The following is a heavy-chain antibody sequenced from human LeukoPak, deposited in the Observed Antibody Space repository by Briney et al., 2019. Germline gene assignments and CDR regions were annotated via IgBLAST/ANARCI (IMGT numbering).Heavy chain of an antibody. CDR2: IYYSGST. V-gene: IGHV4-59*12. D-gene: IGHD3-22*01. J-gene: IGHJ4*02. Sequence: SETLSLTCTVSGGSISSYYWSWIRQPPGKGLEWIGYIYYSGSTNYNPSLKSRVTISVDTSKNQFSLKLSSVTAADTAVYYCARGQRITMIVVAAYFDYWGQGTLVTVSS. CDR1: GGSISSYY. CDR3: ARGQRITMIVVAAYFDY.